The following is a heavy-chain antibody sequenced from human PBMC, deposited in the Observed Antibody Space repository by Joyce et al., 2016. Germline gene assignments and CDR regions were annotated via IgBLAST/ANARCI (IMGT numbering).Heavy chain of an antibody. V-gene: IGHV4-34*02. D-gene: IGHD6-19*01. Sequence: QVQLQQWGAGLLKPSETLSLTCGVNGGPFRGFLWTWVRQPPGEGLQWIGDVNTSGDTNANPSLKSRVTSSVDTSKNQFALTLTSITAADTAMYYCARAQWLAPLMYWGQGSLVAVSS. J-gene: IGHJ4*02. CDR1: GGPFRGFL. CDR2: VNTSGDT. CDR3: ARAQWLAPLMY.